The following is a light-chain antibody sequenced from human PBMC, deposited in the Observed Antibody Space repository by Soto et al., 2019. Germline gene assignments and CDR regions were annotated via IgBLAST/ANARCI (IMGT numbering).Light chain of an antibody. Sequence: QLVLTQSPSASASLGASVKLTCTLSSGHSRYAIAWHQQQPEKGPRYLMKVNSDDSHNKGDGIPDRVSGSSAGAERYLTISSRQSEDEADYYCQTWGTGIRVFGGGTKLTVL. CDR3: QTWGTGIRV. J-gene: IGLJ3*02. CDR1: SGHSRYA. V-gene: IGLV4-69*01. CDR2: VNSDDSH.